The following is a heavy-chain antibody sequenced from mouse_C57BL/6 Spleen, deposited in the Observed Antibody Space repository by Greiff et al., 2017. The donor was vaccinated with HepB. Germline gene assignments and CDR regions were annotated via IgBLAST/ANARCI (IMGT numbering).Heavy chain of an antibody. J-gene: IGHJ2*01. V-gene: IGHV3-6*01. CDR1: GYSITSGYY. CDR2: ISYDGSN. Sequence: VQLKESGPGLVKPSQSLSLTCSVTGYSITSGYYWNWIRQFPGNKLEWMGYISYDGSNNYNPSLKNRISITRDTSKNQFFLKLNSVTTEDTATYYCAREAKGSPYYFDYWGQGTTLTVSS. CDR3: AREAKGSPYYFDY.